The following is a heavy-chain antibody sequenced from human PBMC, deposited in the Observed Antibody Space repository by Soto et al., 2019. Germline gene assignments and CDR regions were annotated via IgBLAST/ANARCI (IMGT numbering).Heavy chain of an antibody. CDR3: AIESSSGYSSGWYGPQDY. CDR2: ISSSSSYI. CDR1: GFTFSSYS. Sequence: LRLSCAASGFTFSSYSMNWVRQAPGKGLEWGSCISSSSSYIYYADSVKGRFTISRDNAKNSLYLQMSSLRAEPTAVYYRAIESSSGYSSGWYGPQDYWGKGTLVTVSS. D-gene: IGHD6-19*01. V-gene: IGHV3-21*06. J-gene: IGHJ4*02.